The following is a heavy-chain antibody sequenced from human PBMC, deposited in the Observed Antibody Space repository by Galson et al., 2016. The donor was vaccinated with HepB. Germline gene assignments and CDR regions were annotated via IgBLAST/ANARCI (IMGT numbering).Heavy chain of an antibody. CDR1: GFSSSTCW. CDR3: AVKQNDY. V-gene: IGHV3-7*01. CDR2: INQDGSAK. J-gene: IGHJ4*02. Sequence: SLRLSCAASGFSSSTCWMSWVRQAPGKGLEWVANINQDGSAKFFADSVKGRFTISRDNAKNSQYLQMNSLRAEDTAVYYCAVKQNDYWGQGTLVTVSS.